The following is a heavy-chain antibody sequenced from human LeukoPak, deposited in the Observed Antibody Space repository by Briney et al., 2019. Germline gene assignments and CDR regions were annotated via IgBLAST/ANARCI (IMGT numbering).Heavy chain of an antibody. CDR1: GGSFSGYY. J-gene: IGHJ1*01. V-gene: IGHV4-34*01. D-gene: IGHD4-17*01. Sequence: SETLSLTCAVYGGSFSGYYWTWIRQPPGKGLEWIGEINHSGSTNYNPSLKSRVTISVDTSKNQFSLKLSSVTAADTAVYYCARPTTVTTHYFPHCGQATLVTVSS. CDR2: INHSGST. CDR3: ARPTTVTTHYFPH.